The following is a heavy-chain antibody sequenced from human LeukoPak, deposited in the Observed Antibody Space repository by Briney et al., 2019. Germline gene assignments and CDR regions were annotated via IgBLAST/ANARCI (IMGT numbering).Heavy chain of an antibody. Sequence: SETLSLTCEVSGGSITTGGYSWSWIRQPPGKGLEWLGYFYHSGNTYYNPSLESRVTMSVDASKNQLSLKVTSVTAADTAVYYCARGSYDFWSGYLDYYYYMDVWGKGTTVTVSS. D-gene: IGHD3-3*01. CDR1: GGSITTGGYS. J-gene: IGHJ6*03. V-gene: IGHV4-30-2*01. CDR3: ARGSYDFWSGYLDYYYYMDV. CDR2: FYHSGNT.